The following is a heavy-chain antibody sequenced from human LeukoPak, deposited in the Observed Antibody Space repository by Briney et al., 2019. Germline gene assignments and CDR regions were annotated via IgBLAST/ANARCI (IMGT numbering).Heavy chain of an antibody. CDR1: GYTFTSYD. CDR3: ARDYGGNEFSAFDI. CDR2: MNPNSGNT. V-gene: IGHV1-8*03. Sequence: ASVKVSCKASGYTFTSYDINWVRQATGRGLEWMGWMNPNSGNTGYAQKFQGRVTITRNTSISTAYMELSSLRSEDTAVYYCARDYGGNEFSAFDIGGEGTMVTVSS. D-gene: IGHD4-23*01. J-gene: IGHJ3*02.